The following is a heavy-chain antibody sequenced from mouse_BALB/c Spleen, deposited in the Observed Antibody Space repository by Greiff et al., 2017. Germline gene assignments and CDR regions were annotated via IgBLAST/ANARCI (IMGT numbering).Heavy chain of an antibody. Sequence: VQLQQSGAELARPGASVKMSCKASGYTFTSYTMRWVKQRPGQGLEWIGYINPSSGYTNYNQKFKDKATLTADKSSSTAYMQLSSLTSEDSAVYYCARLGRAMGYWGQGTSVTVSS. CDR2: INPSSGYT. J-gene: IGHJ4*01. V-gene: IGHV1-4*01. CDR3: ARLGRAMGY. CDR1: GYTFTSYT. D-gene: IGHD4-1*01.